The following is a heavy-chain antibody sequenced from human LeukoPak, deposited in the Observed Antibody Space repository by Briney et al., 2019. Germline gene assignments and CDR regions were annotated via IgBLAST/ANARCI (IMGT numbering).Heavy chain of an antibody. Sequence: SVTDSCMASGGTFSSYAISWVRQAPGQGLEWMGRIIPIFGIANYAQKFQGRVTITADKSTSTAYMELSSLRSEDTAVYYCAREHGGNPYFDYWGQGTLVTVSS. CDR1: GGTFSSYA. CDR2: IIPIFGIA. D-gene: IGHD4-23*01. J-gene: IGHJ4*02. CDR3: AREHGGNPYFDY. V-gene: IGHV1-69*04.